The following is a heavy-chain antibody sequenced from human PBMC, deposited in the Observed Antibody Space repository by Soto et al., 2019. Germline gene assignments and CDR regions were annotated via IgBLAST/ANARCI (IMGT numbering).Heavy chain of an antibody. CDR1: GYIFTSYG. CDR2: ISNYNGIT. D-gene: IGHD3-10*01. CDR3: AESMGGSGTYVS. V-gene: IGHV1-18*01. Sequence: QVELVQSGAEVKKPGASVKVSCKASGYIFTSYGISWVRQAPGEGLERMGWISNYNGITNYAQKVHRRASLTTDRSTSTDYMELRSLRSDDTAVYYCAESMGGSGTYVSWGQGTLVTVSS. J-gene: IGHJ4*02.